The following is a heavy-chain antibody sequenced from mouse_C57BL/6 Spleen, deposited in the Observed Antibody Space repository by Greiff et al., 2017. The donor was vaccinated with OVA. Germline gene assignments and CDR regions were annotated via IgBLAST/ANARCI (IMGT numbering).Heavy chain of an antibody. CDR3: ARTGDGYFYWYFEG. CDR2: IYPGSGSS. D-gene: IGHD2-3*01. J-gene: IGHJ1*03. Sequence: QVQLQQPGAELVKPGASVKMSCKASGYTFTSYWITWVKQRPGQGLEWIGDIYPGSGSSNYNQKFKSKATLTVDTSSSTAYLQLNSLTSEDSAVDSCARTGDGYFYWYFEGWGTGTTVTVST. CDR1: GYTFTSYW. V-gene: IGHV1-55*01.